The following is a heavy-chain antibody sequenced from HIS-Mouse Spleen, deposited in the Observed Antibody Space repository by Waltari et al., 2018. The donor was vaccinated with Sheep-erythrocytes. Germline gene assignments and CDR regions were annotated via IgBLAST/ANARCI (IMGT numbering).Heavy chain of an antibody. CDR2: ISSSSSYR. Sequence: EVQLVESGGGLVKPGGSLRLSCAASGFTFSNAWMSWVRQAPGKGREWVSSISSSSSYRYYADSVKGRFTISRDNAKNSLYLQMNSLRAEDTAVYYCARVASGATFDYWGQGTLVTVSS. CDR1: GFTFSNAW. V-gene: IGHV3-21*01. D-gene: IGHD1-26*01. J-gene: IGHJ4*02. CDR3: ARVASGATFDY.